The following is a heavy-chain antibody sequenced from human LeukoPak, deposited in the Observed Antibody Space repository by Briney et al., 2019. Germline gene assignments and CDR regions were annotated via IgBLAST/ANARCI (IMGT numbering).Heavy chain of an antibody. D-gene: IGHD5-12*01. J-gene: IGHJ4*02. CDR2: ISYDGSNK. CDR3: ARKSGYARDY. Sequence: GGSLRLSCAASGFTFSSYAMHWVRQAPGKGLEWVAVISYDGSNKYYADSVEGRFTISRDNSKNTLYLQMNSLRAEDTAVYYCARKSGYARDYWGQGNLVTVSS. V-gene: IGHV3-30-3*01. CDR1: GFTFSSYA.